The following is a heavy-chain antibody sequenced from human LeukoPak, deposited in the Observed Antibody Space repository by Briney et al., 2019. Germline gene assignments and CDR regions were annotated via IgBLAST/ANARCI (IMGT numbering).Heavy chain of an antibody. CDR2: IIPIFGTA. CDR1: GGTFSSYA. CDR3: ARAVTYYYDSSGYYLAY. V-gene: IGHV1-69*05. J-gene: IGHJ4*02. D-gene: IGHD3-22*01. Sequence: SVKVSCKASGGTFSSYAISWVRQAPGQGLEWMGGIIPIFGTANYAQKFQGRVTITTDESTSTAYMELSSLRSEDTAVYYCARAVTYYYDSSGYYLAYWGQGTLVTVSS.